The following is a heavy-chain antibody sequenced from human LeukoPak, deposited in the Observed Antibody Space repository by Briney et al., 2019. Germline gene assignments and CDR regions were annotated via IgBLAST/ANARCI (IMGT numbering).Heavy chain of an antibody. J-gene: IGHJ4*02. D-gene: IGHD3-10*01. CDR2: INHSGST. CDR3: ARVGAAYYYGSGSSYYFDY. V-gene: IGHV4-34*01. Sequence: SETLSLTCAVYGGSFSGYYWSWIRQPPGKGLEWIGEINHSGSTNYNPSLKSRVTISVDTSKNQFSLKLSSVTAADTAVYYCARVGAAYYYGSGSSYYFDYWGQGTLVTVSS. CDR1: GGSFSGYY.